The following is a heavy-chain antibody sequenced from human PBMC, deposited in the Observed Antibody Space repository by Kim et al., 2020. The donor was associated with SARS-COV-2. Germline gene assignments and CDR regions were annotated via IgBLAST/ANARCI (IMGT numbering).Heavy chain of an antibody. CDR1: GYTFTSYG. CDR2: ISAYNGDT. Sequence: ASVKVSCEAYGYTFTSYGISWVRQAPGQGLEWMGRISAYNGDTNYAQRLQGRVTMTTDTSTSTAYMDLRSLRSDDTAVYYCARDLGVWSGYFFDFDFWGQGTLVTVSS. J-gene: IGHJ4*02. CDR3: ARDLGVWSGYFFDFDF. V-gene: IGHV1-18*01. D-gene: IGHD3-3*01.